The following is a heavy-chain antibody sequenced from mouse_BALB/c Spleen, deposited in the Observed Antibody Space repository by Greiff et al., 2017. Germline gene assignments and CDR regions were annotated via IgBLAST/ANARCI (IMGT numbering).Heavy chain of an antibody. CDR1: GYTFTSYT. CDR3: ARGGFITSYYFDY. D-gene: IGHD1-1*01. V-gene: IGHV1-4*01. J-gene: IGHJ2*01. Sequence: VKLVESGAELARPGASVKMSCKASGYTFTSYTMHWVKQRPGQGLEWIGYINPSSGYTNYNQKFKDKATLTADKSSSTAYMQLSSLTSEDSAVYYCARGGFITSYYFDYWGQGTTLTVSS. CDR2: INPSSGYT.